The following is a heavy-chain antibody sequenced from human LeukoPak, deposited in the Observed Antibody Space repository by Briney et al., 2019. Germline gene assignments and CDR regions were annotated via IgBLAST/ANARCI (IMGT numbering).Heavy chain of an antibody. D-gene: IGHD3-10*01. V-gene: IGHV3-48*04. Sequence: GGSLRLSCAASGFTFSSYAMSWVRQAPGKGLEWVSYISSSGSTIYYADSVKGRFTISRDNAKNSLYLQMNSLRAEDTAVYYCARDGLWFGESEIDYWGQGTLVTVSS. CDR1: GFTFSSYA. CDR2: ISSSGSTI. J-gene: IGHJ4*02. CDR3: ARDGLWFGESEIDY.